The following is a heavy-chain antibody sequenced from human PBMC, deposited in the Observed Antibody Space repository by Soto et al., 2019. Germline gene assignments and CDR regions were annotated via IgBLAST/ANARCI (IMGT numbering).Heavy chain of an antibody. CDR1: GYTFTSYA. D-gene: IGHD2-2*01. J-gene: IGHJ4*02. CDR2: INAGNGNT. V-gene: IGHV1-3*01. CDR3: ARGGRDIVVVPAAIPYYFDY. Sequence: GSVKVSCKASGYTFTSYAIHWVRQAPGQRLGWIGWINAGNGNTKYSQKFQGRVTITRDTSASTAYMELSSLRSEDTAVYYCARGGRDIVVVPAAIPYYFDYWGQGTLVTVSS.